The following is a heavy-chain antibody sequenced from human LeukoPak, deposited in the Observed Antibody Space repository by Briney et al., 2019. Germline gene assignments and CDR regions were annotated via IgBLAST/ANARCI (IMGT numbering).Heavy chain of an antibody. CDR3: AKDQTVTMIVVLDY. J-gene: IGHJ4*02. Sequence: GGSLRLSCAASGFTFSSYAMSWVRQAPGKGLERVSAISGSGGSTYYADSVKGRFAISRDNSKNTPYLKMNSLRAEDTAVYYCAKDQTVTMIVVLDYWGQGTLVTVSS. V-gene: IGHV3-23*01. D-gene: IGHD3-22*01. CDR2: ISGSGGST. CDR1: GFTFSSYA.